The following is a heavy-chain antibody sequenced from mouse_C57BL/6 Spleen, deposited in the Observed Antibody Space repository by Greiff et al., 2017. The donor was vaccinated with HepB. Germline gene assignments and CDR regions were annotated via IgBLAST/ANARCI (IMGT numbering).Heavy chain of an antibody. CDR2: INPNNGGT. Sequence: EVQLQQSGPELVKPGASVKISCKASGYTFTDYYMNWVKQSHGKSLEWIGDINPNNGGTSYNQKFKGKATLTVDKSSSTAYMELLSLTSEDSAVYYCARGAYDGYPFAYWGQGTLVTVSA. J-gene: IGHJ3*01. CDR3: ARGAYDGYPFAY. CDR1: GYTFTDYY. V-gene: IGHV1-26*01. D-gene: IGHD2-3*01.